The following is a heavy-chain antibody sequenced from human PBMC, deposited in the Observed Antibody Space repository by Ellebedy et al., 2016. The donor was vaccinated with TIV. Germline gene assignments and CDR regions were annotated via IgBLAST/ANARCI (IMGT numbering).Heavy chain of an antibody. D-gene: IGHD3-10*01. V-gene: IGHV6-1*01. CDR1: GDSVSSNSAA. Sequence: MPSETLSLTCAISGDSVSSNSAAWNWIRQSPSRGLEWLGRTYYRSKWYNDYAASVKSRIRITPDTSENQISLHLDSVTPEDTAVYYCTRDSGGKVRGLMKDYYGMDVWGQGTTVSVSS. CDR3: TRDSGGKVRGLMKDYYGMDV. J-gene: IGHJ6*02. CDR2: TYYRSKWYN.